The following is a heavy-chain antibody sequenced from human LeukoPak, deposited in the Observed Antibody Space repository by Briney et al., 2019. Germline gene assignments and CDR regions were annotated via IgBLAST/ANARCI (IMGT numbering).Heavy chain of an antibody. CDR2: IYYSGST. J-gene: IGHJ6*03. V-gene: IGHV4-61*08. CDR1: GGSISSGGYY. Sequence: SETLSLTCTVSGGSISSGGYYWSWIRQHPGKGLEWIGYIYYSGSTNYNPSLRSRVTISADRSKNQFSLKLSPVTAADTAVYFCARDQGYMDVWGKGTTVTVSS. CDR3: ARDQGYMDV.